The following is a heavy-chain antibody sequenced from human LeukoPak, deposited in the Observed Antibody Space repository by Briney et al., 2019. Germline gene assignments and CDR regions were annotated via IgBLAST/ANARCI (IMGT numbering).Heavy chain of an antibody. CDR3: ARDAY. V-gene: IGHV4-59*11. Sequence: SETLSLTCTVSGVSIGSHYLSWIRQSPGKGLEWIGCVYNSGTTVYNPSLTGRVTISVDTSKNQYSLNLRSVSAADAAVYYCARDAYWGQGIRVTVSS. CDR1: GVSIGSHY. CDR2: VYNSGTT. J-gene: IGHJ4*02.